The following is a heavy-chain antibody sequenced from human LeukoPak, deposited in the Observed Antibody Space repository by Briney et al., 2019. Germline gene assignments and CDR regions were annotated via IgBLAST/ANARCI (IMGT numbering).Heavy chain of an antibody. Sequence: GGTLRLSCAASGFTFSSYGMNWIRQAPGKGLEWVSYISSSSSVIYYADSVKGRFTISRDNTKHSLYLQMNSLTDEATAVYYLERDSVLDYWGTGTLVTVAS. D-gene: IGHD1-14*01. CDR2: ISSSSSVI. V-gene: IGHV3-48*02. CDR1: GFTFSSYG. CDR3: ERDSVLDY. J-gene: IGHJ4*02.